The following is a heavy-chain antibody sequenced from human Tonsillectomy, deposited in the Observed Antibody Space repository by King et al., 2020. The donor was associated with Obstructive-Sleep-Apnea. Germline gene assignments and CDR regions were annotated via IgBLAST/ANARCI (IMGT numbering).Heavy chain of an antibody. CDR3: AAWSGYFLYYFDN. Sequence: QLQESGPGLVKPSETLSLTCTVSGGSISDYYWSWIRQPPGRGLEWMGDIYYSGTTKYNPSLKSRVTISVDTSRTQLSLKLSSVTAADTAGYYCAAWSGYFLYYFDNWGQGTLVTVSS. D-gene: IGHD3-3*01. CDR1: GGSISDYY. J-gene: IGHJ4*02. CDR2: IYYSGTT. V-gene: IGHV4-59*01.